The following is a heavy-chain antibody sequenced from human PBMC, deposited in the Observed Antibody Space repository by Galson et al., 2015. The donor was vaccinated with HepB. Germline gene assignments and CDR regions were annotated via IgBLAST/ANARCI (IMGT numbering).Heavy chain of an antibody. V-gene: IGHV1-69*10. Sequence: SVKVSCKASGGTFSSYAISWVRQAPGQGLEWTGGIIPILGIANYAQKFQGRVTITADKSTSTAYMELSSLRSEDTAVYYCARTHLGELSRTLDYYYYYMDVWGKGTTVTVSS. CDR1: GGTFSSYA. J-gene: IGHJ6*03. CDR2: IIPILGIA. D-gene: IGHD3-16*02. CDR3: ARTHLGELSRTLDYYYYYMDV.